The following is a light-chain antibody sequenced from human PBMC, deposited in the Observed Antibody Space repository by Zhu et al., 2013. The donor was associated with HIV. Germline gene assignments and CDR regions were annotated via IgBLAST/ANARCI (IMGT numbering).Light chain of an antibody. CDR1: QSVSSSY. V-gene: IGKV3-20*01. Sequence: EIVLTQSPGTLSLSPGDRATLSCRASQSVSSSYLAWYQQKPGQPPRLLIYGASSRATGIPDKFSGSGSGTDFTLTISRLEPEDFAVYYCQQYGSSPWTFGQGTKVGNQT. J-gene: IGKJ1*01. CDR2: GAS. CDR3: QQYGSSPWT.